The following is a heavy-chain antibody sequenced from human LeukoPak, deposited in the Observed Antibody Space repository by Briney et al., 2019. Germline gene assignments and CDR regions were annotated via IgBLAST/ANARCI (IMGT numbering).Heavy chain of an antibody. CDR2: IYYGGSP. Sequence: SETLSLTCNVSRGSISTTTNSWGWAWVRQSPGKGLEWIGSIYYGGSPYYTSSLKSRVTISVDTSKNQFSLNLASLTAADTAVYYCARRPIVGSKGFYFDPWGPGTLVTVSS. J-gene: IGHJ5*02. D-gene: IGHD1-26*01. CDR3: ARRPIVGSKGFYFDP. V-gene: IGHV4-39*01. CDR1: RGSISTTTNS.